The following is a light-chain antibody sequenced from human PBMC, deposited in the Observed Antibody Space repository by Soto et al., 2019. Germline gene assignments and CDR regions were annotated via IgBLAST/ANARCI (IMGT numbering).Light chain of an antibody. Sequence: DIQMTQSPSPLSASVGDRVTITCRASQTITRWMAWYHQKPGKAPKILIYKASSLESGVPSRFSGSGSGTEFTLTISSRQPHDYATSYYHQHSNYTPMTFGQGTKVDI. J-gene: IGKJ1*01. CDR2: KAS. CDR1: QTITRW. V-gene: IGKV1-5*03. CDR3: HQHSNYTPMT.